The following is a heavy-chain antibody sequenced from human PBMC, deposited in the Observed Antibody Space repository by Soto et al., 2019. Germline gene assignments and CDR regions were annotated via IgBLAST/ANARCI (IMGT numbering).Heavy chain of an antibody. CDR2: IIPIFGTA. J-gene: IGHJ4*02. CDR1: GGTFSSYA. Sequence: SVKVSCEASGGTFSSYAISWVRQAPGQGLEWMGGIIPIFGTANYAQKFQGRVTITADESTSTAYMELSSLRSEDTAVYYCARGYRAMIVVVAFAYWGQGTLVTVSS. CDR3: ARGYRAMIVVVAFAY. D-gene: IGHD3-22*01. V-gene: IGHV1-69*13.